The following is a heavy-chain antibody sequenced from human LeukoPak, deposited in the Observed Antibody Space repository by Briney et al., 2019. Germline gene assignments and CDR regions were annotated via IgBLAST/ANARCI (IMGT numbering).Heavy chain of an antibody. CDR3: AKQRIAGDAYRGLIDH. D-gene: IGHD3-16*01. CDR2: ISDIGIT. V-gene: IGHV3-23*01. J-gene: IGHJ5*02. Sequence: GGSLRLSCAASGFTFSSNALSWVRQAPGKGREWVSAISDIGITFYPDSATGRFTISTHTTKNTLYLQMITVRVEDTAVYYCAKQRIAGDAYRGLIDHWGRGALVTASS. CDR1: GFTFSSNA.